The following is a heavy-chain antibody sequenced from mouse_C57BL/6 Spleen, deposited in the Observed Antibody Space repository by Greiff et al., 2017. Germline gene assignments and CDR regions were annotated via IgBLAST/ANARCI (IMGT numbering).Heavy chain of an antibody. CDR3: ARGFITTRWYFDV. V-gene: IGHV1-52*01. CDR1: GYTFTSYW. J-gene: IGHJ1*03. D-gene: IGHD1-1*01. Sequence: QVQLKQPGAELVRPGSSVKLSCKASGYTFTSYWMHWVKQRPIQGLEWIGNIDPSDSETHYNQKFKDKATLTVDKSSSTAYMQLSSLTSEDSAVYYCARGFITTRWYFDVWGTGTTVTVSS. CDR2: IDPSDSET.